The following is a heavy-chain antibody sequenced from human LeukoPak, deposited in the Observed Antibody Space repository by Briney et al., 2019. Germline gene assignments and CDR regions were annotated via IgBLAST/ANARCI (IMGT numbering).Heavy chain of an antibody. J-gene: IGHJ4*02. Sequence: ASVKVSCKASGYTFTGYYMHWVRQAPGQGLEWMGWINPNSGGTNYAQKFQGRVTMTRDTSIGTAYMELSRLRSDDTAVYYCAQRGYSGYDSGFDFWGQGTLVTVSS. CDR2: INPNSGGT. D-gene: IGHD5-12*01. V-gene: IGHV1-2*02. CDR1: GYTFTGYY. CDR3: AQRGYSGYDSGFDF.